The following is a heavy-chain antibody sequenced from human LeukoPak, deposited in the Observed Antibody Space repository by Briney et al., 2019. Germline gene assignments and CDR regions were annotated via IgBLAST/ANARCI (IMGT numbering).Heavy chain of an antibody. V-gene: IGHV3-66*01. D-gene: IGHD2-21*02. Sequence: GGSLRLSCAASGFTFSSYAMSWVRQAPGKGLEWVSVIDSGGSTKFADSVKGRFTISRDNSKNTLYLQINSLRVEDTAMYYCARTDSNRAFDIWGQGTMVTVSS. CDR1: GFTFSSYA. CDR3: ARTDSNRAFDI. CDR2: IDSGGST. J-gene: IGHJ3*02.